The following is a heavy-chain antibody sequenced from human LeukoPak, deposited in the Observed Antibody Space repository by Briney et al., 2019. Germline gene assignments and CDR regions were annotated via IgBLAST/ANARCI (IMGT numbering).Heavy chain of an antibody. Sequence: GGSLRLSCAASGFTFSSHWMKWVRQAPGRGLEWVANIKLGGSEIYYVDSVKGRFTISRDDAKNSLYLQMESLRDEDTAIYYCVRDRGDYWGQGTLVTVSS. V-gene: IGHV3-7*01. CDR1: GFTFSSHW. J-gene: IGHJ4*02. CDR2: IKLGGSEI. CDR3: VRDRGDY.